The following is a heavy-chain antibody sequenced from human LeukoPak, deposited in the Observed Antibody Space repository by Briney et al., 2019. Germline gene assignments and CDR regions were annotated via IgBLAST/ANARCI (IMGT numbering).Heavy chain of an antibody. J-gene: IGHJ6*02. Sequence: SETLSLTCAVYGGSFSGYYWSWIRQPPGKGLEWIGEINHSGSTNYNPSLKSRVTISVDTSKNQFSLKLSSVTAADTAVYYCQLVVPAAIDYYYGMDVWGQGTTVTVSS. D-gene: IGHD2-2*01. CDR1: GGSFSGYY. CDR2: INHSGST. CDR3: QLVVPAAIDYYYGMDV. V-gene: IGHV4-34*01.